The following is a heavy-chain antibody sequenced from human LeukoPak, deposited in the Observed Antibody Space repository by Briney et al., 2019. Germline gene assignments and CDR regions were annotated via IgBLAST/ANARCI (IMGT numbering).Heavy chain of an antibody. D-gene: IGHD3-22*01. CDR1: GFTFSSYA. Sequence: GRSLRLSCAASGFTFSSYAMHWVRQAPGKGLEWVAVISYDGSNKYYADSVKGRFTISRDNSKNTLYLQMNSLRAEDAAVYYCAKAGVGVYYYGDYWGQGTLVTVSS. V-gene: IGHV3-30*04. CDR2: ISYDGSNK. CDR3: AKAGVGVYYYGDY. J-gene: IGHJ4*02.